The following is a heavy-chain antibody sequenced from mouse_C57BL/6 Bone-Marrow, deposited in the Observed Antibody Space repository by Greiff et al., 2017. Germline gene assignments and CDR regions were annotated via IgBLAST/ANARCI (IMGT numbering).Heavy chain of an antibody. D-gene: IGHD2-2*01. V-gene: IGHV1-81*01. CDR3: ARREGGLRED. J-gene: IGHJ2*01. CDR2: IYPRSGNT. Sequence: VKLMESGAELARPGASVKLSCKASGYTFTSYGISWVKQRTGQGLEWIGEIYPRSGNTYYNEKFKGKATLTADKSSSTAYMELRSLTSEDSAVDFCARREGGLREDGGKGTTRKVSS. CDR1: GYTFTSYG.